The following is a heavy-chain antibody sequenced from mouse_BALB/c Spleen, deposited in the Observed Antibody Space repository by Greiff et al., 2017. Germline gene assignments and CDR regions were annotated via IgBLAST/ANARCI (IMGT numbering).Heavy chain of an antibody. CDR1: GFTFSSYA. V-gene: IGHV5-9-3*01. J-gene: IGHJ2*01. CDR2: ISSGGSYT. D-gene: IGHD2-14*01. CDR3: AREDYRYDEGGFDY. Sequence: EVQLVESGGGLVKPGGSLKLSCAASGFTFSSYAMSWVRQTPEKRLEWVATISSGGSYTYYPDSVKGRFTISRDNAKNTLYLQMSSLRSEDTAMYYCAREDYRYDEGGFDYWGQGTTLTVSS.